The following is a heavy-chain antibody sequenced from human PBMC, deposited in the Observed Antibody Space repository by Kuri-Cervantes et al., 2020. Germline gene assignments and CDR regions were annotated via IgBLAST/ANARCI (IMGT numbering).Heavy chain of an antibody. J-gene: IGHJ4*02. V-gene: IGHV1-69*05. CDR2: IIPIFGTA. Sequence: SVKVSCKASGGTFSSYAISWVRQAPGQGLEWMGGIIPIFGTANYAQKFQGRVTMTTDTSTSTAYMELSSLRSEDTAVYYCARSDYGDSIDYWGQGTRVTVSS. CDR1: GGTFSSYA. CDR3: ARSDYGDSIDY. D-gene: IGHD4-17*01.